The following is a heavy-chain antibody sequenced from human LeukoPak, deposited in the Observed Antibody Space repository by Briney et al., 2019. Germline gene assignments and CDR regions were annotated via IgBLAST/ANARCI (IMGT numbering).Heavy chain of an antibody. CDR1: GSTLSDLS. D-gene: IGHD2-21*02. CDR2: SDPEDGET. CDR3: VTDRARLFWYFDL. J-gene: IGHJ2*01. V-gene: IGHV1-24*01. Sequence: ASVKVSCKVSGSTLSDLSIHWVRQAPGKGLEYVGGSDPEDGETLHAQNFQGRVTMTEDTNIDTAYMELSSLRSEDTAIYYCVTDRARLFWYFDLWGRGTLVTVSS.